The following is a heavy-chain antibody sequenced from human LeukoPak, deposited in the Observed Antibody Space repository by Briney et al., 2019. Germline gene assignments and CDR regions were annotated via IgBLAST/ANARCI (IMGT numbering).Heavy chain of an antibody. D-gene: IGHD5-12*01. Sequence: GGSLRLSCAASGFTFSNYWMSWVRQAPGKGLEWVSAISGSGGSTYYADSVKGRFTISRDNSKNTLYLQMNSLRAEDTAVYYCAKGDIVAILFDYWGQGTLVTVSS. V-gene: IGHV3-23*01. CDR3: AKGDIVAILFDY. CDR1: GFTFSNYW. CDR2: ISGSGGST. J-gene: IGHJ4*02.